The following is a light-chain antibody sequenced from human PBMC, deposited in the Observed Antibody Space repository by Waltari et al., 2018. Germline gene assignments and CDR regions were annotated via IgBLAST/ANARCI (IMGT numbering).Light chain of an antibody. Sequence: EIVLTQSPATLSLSPGERATLSCRASQSVSYYLAWYQQRPGQAPRLLIYDTSHRATGIPDRFSGSGSETDFTLTISSQEPEDFAVYYCQQRRNWPLTFGGGTKVEIK. V-gene: IGKV3-11*01. CDR3: QQRRNWPLT. CDR1: QSVSYY. CDR2: DTS. J-gene: IGKJ4*01.